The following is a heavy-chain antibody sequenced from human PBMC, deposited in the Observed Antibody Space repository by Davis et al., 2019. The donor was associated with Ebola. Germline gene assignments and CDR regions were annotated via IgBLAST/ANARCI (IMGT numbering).Heavy chain of an antibody. J-gene: IGHJ3*02. CDR1: GFTFSSYT. Sequence: GESLKISCAASGFTFSSYTMNWVRQAPAKGRERVAYMCSRGDPTVYADYVKGRFTVSRDDANISLSLLMNSLRDEDTALYYCVRDYLVALDIWDHRTMVTVSS. D-gene: IGHD3-16*02. V-gene: IGHV3-48*02. CDR3: VRDYLVALDI. CDR2: MCSRGDPT.